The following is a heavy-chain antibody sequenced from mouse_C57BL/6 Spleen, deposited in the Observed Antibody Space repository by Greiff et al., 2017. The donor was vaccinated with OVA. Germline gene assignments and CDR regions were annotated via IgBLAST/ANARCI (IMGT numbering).Heavy chain of an antibody. Sequence: VQLQQPGAELVKPGASVKLSCKASGYTFTSYWMHWVKQRPGQGLEWIGMIHPNSGSTNYNEKFKSKATLTVDKSSSTAYMQHSSLTSEDSAVYYCARSGGGPFFDYWGQGTTLTVSS. CDR3: ARSGGGPFFDY. CDR2: IHPNSGST. V-gene: IGHV1-64*01. D-gene: IGHD3-1*01. CDR1: GYTFTSYW. J-gene: IGHJ2*01.